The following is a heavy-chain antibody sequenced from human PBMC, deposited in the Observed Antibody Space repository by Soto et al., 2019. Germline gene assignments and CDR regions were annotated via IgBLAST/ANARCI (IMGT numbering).Heavy chain of an antibody. J-gene: IGHJ4*02. CDR3: AKSLSASPNYFFDS. D-gene: IGHD1-1*01. CDR1: GFPFSSYA. Sequence: GGSLRLSCAASGFPFSSYAMSWVRQAPGKGLEWVSGISGSGGITYYADSVKGRFTISRDNSKNTLYLQMNSLRADDTAVYFCAKSLSASPNYFFDSWGQGTLVTVSS. CDR2: ISGSGGIT. V-gene: IGHV3-23*01.